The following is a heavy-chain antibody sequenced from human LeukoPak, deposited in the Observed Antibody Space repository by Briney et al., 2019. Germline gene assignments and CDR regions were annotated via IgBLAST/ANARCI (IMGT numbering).Heavy chain of an antibody. Sequence: GGSLRLSCAASGFTFSSYAMRWVRQTPGKGLEWISSITTSSTYTFYADSVKGRFTISRDNARNSLYLQMNSLRVEDTAVYYCARDPYSGTYGNTYYYYMDVWGKGTTVTISS. V-gene: IGHV3-21*01. D-gene: IGHD1-26*01. CDR3: ARDPYSGTYGNTYYYYMDV. J-gene: IGHJ6*03. CDR1: GFTFSSYA. CDR2: ITTSSTYT.